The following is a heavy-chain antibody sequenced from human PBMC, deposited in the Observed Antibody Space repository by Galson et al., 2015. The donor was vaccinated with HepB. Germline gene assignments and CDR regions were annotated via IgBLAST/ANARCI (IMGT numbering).Heavy chain of an antibody. V-gene: IGHV1-24*01. Sequence: SVKVSCKVSGYTLTELSMHWVRQAPGKGLEWMGGFDPEDGEIIYAQKFQGRVTLTEDTSTDTAYMELSSLRSEDTAVYYCATDSPPRYYYDSSRYLNGMDVWGQGTTVTVSS. CDR2: FDPEDGEI. D-gene: IGHD3-22*01. J-gene: IGHJ6*02. CDR3: ATDSPPRYYYDSSRYLNGMDV. CDR1: GYTLTELS.